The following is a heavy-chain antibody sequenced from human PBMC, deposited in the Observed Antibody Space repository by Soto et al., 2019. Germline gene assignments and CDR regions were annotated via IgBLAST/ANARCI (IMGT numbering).Heavy chain of an antibody. J-gene: IGHJ4*02. CDR3: ATSYGSGYRAFDF. CDR1: GDTFNFYS. Sequence: QVQLVQSGAEVKRPGSSVKVSCKASGDTFNFYSINWVRQAPGLGLEWMGRVNPILSMSNYAQRFQGRVTMTADKSTSTAYMVLSCLRSDDTAIYYCATSYGSGYRAFDFWGQGALVTVSS. V-gene: IGHV1-69*04. D-gene: IGHD3-10*01. CDR2: VNPILSMS.